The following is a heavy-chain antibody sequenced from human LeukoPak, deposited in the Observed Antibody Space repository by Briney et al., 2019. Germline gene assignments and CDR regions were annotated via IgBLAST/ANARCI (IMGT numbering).Heavy chain of an antibody. CDR1: GFTFSSYG. CDR2: ITGATGKT. V-gene: IGHV3-23*01. Sequence: GGSLRLSCAASGFTFSSYGMHWVRQAPGKGLEWVSTITGATGKTYYAESVKGRFTISRDNSKNTLYLQMNSLTAEDTAVYSCAKSDCGGDCWLIDYWGQGIPVTVSS. J-gene: IGHJ4*02. CDR3: AKSDCGGDCWLIDY. D-gene: IGHD2-21*02.